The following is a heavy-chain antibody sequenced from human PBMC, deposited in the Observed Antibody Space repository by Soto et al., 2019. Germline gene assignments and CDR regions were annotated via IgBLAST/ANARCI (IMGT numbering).Heavy chain of an antibody. D-gene: IGHD3-3*01. CDR2: AYYSGNT. CDR1: GGSISSSGFS. CDR3: ARFKSGAFWSGYYFEH. J-gene: IGHJ4*02. V-gene: IGHV4-39*01. Sequence: SETLSLTCTVSGGSISSSGFSRGWVRQPPGKGLEWIGCAYYSGNTYYNPSLKSRVTISVDTSGNQFSLRLDSVTAADTAVYYCARFKSGAFWSGYYFEHWGQGTLVTVSS.